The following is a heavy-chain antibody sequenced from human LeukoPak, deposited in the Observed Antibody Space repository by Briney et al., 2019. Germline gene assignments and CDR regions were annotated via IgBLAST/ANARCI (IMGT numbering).Heavy chain of an antibody. D-gene: IGHD3-22*01. CDR1: GDSITGSTHY. CDR2: MYYSGST. J-gene: IGHJ4*02. V-gene: IGHV4-39*01. CDR3: ARQYYDSTGYYYFDY. Sequence: SETLSVTCTVSGDSITGSTHYWGWIRQPPGKGLEWIGSMYYSGSTYYNPSLKSRVTMSADTSKNQVSLHLRSVTAADTAVYYCARQYYDSTGYYYFDYWGQGTLVTVSS.